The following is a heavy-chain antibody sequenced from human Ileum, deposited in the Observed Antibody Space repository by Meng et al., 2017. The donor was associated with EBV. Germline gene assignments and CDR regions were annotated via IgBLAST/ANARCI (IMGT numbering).Heavy chain of an antibody. CDR2: VYHDGAT. J-gene: IGHJ4*02. CDR1: GDSVSGSDW. V-gene: IGHV4-4*02. Sequence: APGLVRPSGPRSLPCAVPGDSVSGSDWWSWVRQPPGKGLEWIGEVYHDGATNYHPSLKSRVTISLDKSKNEVNLHLNSLTAADTAVYFCARSSPIVRGLDYWGQGTLVTVSS. D-gene: IGHD3-10*01. CDR3: ARSSPIVRGLDY.